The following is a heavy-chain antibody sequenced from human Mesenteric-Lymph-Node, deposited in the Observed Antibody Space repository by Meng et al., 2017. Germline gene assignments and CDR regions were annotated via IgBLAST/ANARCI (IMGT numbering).Heavy chain of an antibody. CDR1: GFIFSDWA. Sequence: DVQMLDSGGGLVQPGGALRLSCAASGFIFSDWAMSWVRQAPGKGLEWVAGIGRSADNTKYADSVKGRFSISRDNSNNAVYLQMNALAAEDTAVYYCAKDLLVTTWGYFDSWGQGTLVTVSS. D-gene: IGHD4-17*01. J-gene: IGHJ4*02. V-gene: IGHV3-23*01. CDR3: AKDLLVTTWGYFDS. CDR2: IGRSADNT.